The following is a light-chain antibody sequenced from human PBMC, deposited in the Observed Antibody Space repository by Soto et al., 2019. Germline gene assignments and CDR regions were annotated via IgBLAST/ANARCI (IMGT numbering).Light chain of an antibody. V-gene: IGKV2-28*01. CDR1: QSLLHSNGYNY. CDR3: MQGAHWPLT. CDR2: LGS. Sequence: DIVMTQSPLSLPVTPGEPASISCRSSQSLLHSNGYNYLDWYLQKPGQSPQLLIYLGSNRASGVPDRFSGSGSGTDFTLKISSVAAEDVGVYYCMQGAHWPLTFGGGTKVDIK. J-gene: IGKJ4*01.